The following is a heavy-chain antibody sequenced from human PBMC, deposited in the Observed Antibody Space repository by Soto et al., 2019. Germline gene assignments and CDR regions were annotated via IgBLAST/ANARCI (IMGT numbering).Heavy chain of an antibody. Sequence: SETLSLTCTVSGGSISSYYWSWIRQPPGKGLEWIGYIYYSGSTNYNPSLKSRVTISVDTSKNQFSLKLGSVTAADTAVYYCARVRGGAFDIWGQGTMVTVSS. V-gene: IGHV4-59*01. J-gene: IGHJ3*02. CDR2: IYYSGST. CDR3: ARVRGGAFDI. CDR1: GGSISSYY. D-gene: IGHD3-10*01.